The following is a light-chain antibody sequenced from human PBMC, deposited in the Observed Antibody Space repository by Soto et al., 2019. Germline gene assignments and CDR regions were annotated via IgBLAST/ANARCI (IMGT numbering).Light chain of an antibody. CDR3: SASAGSNTFV. CDR2: EVT. CDR1: SSDVGDNY. Sequence: QSALAQPPSASGSPGQSVTISCTGTSSDVGDNYVSWYQQHLGKAPKLIIYEVTLRPSGVPDRFSGSKSGNTASLTVSGLQADDEDDYYCSASAGSNTFVFGTGTKLTVL. V-gene: IGLV2-8*01. J-gene: IGLJ1*01.